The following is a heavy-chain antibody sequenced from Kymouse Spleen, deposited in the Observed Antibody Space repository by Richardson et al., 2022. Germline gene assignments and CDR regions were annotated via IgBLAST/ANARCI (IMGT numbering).Heavy chain of an antibody. V-gene: IGHV3-30*18. Sequence: QVQLVESGGGVVQPGRSLRLSCAASGFTFSSYGMHWVRQAPGKGLEWVAVISYDGSNKYYADSVKGRFTISRDNSKNTLYLQMNSLRAEDTAVYYCAKDLGTSDFDYWGQGTLVTVSS. CDR2: ISYDGSNK. J-gene: IGHJ4*02. D-gene: IGHD1-7*01. CDR3: AKDLGTSDFDY. CDR1: GFTFSSYG.